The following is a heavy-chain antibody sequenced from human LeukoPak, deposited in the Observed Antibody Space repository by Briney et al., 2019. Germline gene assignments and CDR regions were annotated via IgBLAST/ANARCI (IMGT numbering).Heavy chain of an antibody. J-gene: IGHJ4*02. V-gene: IGHV3-23*01. CDR2: IGGHVHST. D-gene: IGHD3-10*01. CDR1: GFTFRNSA. Sequence: RSGGSLRLSCAASGFTFRNSAMSWVRQAPGTGLEWVSSIGGHVHSTYYADSVKGRFTISRDNAENSLYLQMNSLRDDDTAVYYCARRVSGSYLDYWGQGTLVTVSS. CDR3: ARRVSGSYLDY.